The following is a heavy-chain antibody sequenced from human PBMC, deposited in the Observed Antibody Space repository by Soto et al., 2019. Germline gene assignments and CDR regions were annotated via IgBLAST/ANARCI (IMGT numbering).Heavy chain of an antibody. Sequence: PGGSLRLSCTASGFDFRSYGIHWVRQAPGRGLEWVAAASYDGSETYYADSAKGRFTVSKEISKNTAFLQMNALRHEDTAVYFCARHSGWPILNLDSWGQGTLVTVSS. CDR3: ARHSGWPILNLDS. V-gene: IGHV3-30*03. J-gene: IGHJ4*02. CDR1: GFDFRSYG. CDR2: ASYDGSET. D-gene: IGHD2-15*01.